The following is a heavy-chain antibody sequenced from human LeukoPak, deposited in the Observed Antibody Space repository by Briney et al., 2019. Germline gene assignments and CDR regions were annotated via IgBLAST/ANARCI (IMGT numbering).Heavy chain of an antibody. CDR1: GGSISSYY. CDR3: ARGGYDSSGYYYVDY. Sequence: PSETLSLTCTVSGGSISSYYWSWIRQPPGKGLEWIGYIYYSGSTNYNPSLKSRVTISVDTSKNQFSLKLSSVTAADTAVYYCARGGYDSSGYYYVDYWGQGTLVTVSS. V-gene: IGHV4-59*01. D-gene: IGHD3-22*01. CDR2: IYYSGST. J-gene: IGHJ4*02.